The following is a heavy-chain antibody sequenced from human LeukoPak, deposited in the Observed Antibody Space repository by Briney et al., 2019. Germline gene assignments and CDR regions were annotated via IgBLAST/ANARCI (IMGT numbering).Heavy chain of an antibody. CDR1: GYTFTGYY. CDR3: ARGRGTIGSNRDFYYYYYMDI. V-gene: IGHV1-3*03. Sequence: ASVKVSCKASGYTFTGYYMHWVRLAPGQRLQWMGWINLVNGNTKFSQDFEGRVTITRDTSASTVYMELSSLRPDDMAVYYCARGRGTIGSNRDFYYYYYMDIWGNGTTVTVSS. J-gene: IGHJ6*03. CDR2: INLVNGNT. D-gene: IGHD4-11*01.